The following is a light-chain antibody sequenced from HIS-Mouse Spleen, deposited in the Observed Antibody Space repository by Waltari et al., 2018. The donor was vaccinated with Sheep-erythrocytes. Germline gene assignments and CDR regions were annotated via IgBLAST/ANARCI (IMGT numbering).Light chain of an antibody. CDR2: EDS. J-gene: IGLJ1*01. Sequence: SYELTQPPSVSASPGQTARITCSGDALPKKYAYWYQQKSGQAPVLVIYEDSKRPSGIPGRFSGSSSGTMATLTISGAQVEDEADYYCYSTDSSGNHYVFGTGTKVTVL. V-gene: IGLV3-10*01. CDR1: ALPKKY. CDR3: YSTDSSGNHYV.